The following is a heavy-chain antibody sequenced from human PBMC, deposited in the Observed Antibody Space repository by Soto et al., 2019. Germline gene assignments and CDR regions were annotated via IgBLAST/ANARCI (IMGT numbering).Heavy chain of an antibody. J-gene: IGHJ4*02. Sequence: QVHLQESGPGLVKPSETLSLPCDISGGSTSSSDWWTWVRQPPGEGLEWIGEIHRDGVTNYNSSLKSRLTISLDQSRNQFSLSLTSVTAADAAVYFCAGRPEIHPRWGQGILVPVSS. CDR2: IHRDGVT. V-gene: IGHV4-4*02. CDR1: GGSTSSSDW. D-gene: IGHD1-26*01. CDR3: AGRPEIHPR.